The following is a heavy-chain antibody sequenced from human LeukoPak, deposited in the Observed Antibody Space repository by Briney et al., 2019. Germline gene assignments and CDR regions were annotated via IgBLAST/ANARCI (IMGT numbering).Heavy chain of an antibody. V-gene: IGHV3-21*01. CDR3: ATGAGIAAAVDFFDY. CDR2: ISSSSSYI. CDR1: GFTFSSYS. J-gene: IGHJ4*02. Sequence: GGSLRLSCAASGFTFSSYSMNWVRQAPGKGLEWVSSISSSSSYIYYADSVKGRFTISRDNTKNTLYLQMNSLRAEDTAVYYCATGAGIAAAVDFFDYWGQGTLVTVSS. D-gene: IGHD6-13*01.